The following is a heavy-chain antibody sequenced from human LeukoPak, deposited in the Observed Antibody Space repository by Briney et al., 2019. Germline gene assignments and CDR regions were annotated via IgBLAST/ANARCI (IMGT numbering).Heavy chain of an antibody. CDR1: GFSFSTSD. Sequence: GGSLRLSCTAASGFSFSTSDMNWVRQAPGKGLEWISYIRSSGDLMYYAESVKGRFTISRDNANNSLYLQMNSLRVEDTAVYYCVRGGIWGSFDYWGQGNLITVSS. CDR2: IRSSGDLM. J-gene: IGHJ4*02. CDR3: VRGGIWGSFDY. D-gene: IGHD3-16*01. V-gene: IGHV3-48*03.